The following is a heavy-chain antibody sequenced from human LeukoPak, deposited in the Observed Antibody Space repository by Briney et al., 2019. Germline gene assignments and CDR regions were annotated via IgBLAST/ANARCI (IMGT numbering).Heavy chain of an antibody. CDR1: GLTFSSYW. CDR3: AKITPAGYYDSSGPFDY. D-gene: IGHD3-22*01. Sequence: GGSLRLSCAASGLTFSSYWMHWVRQAPGKGLEWVSAISGSGGSTYYADSVKGRFTISRDNSKNTLYLQMNSLRAEDTAVYYCAKITPAGYYDSSGPFDYWGQGTLVTVSS. CDR2: ISGSGGST. V-gene: IGHV3-23*01. J-gene: IGHJ4*02.